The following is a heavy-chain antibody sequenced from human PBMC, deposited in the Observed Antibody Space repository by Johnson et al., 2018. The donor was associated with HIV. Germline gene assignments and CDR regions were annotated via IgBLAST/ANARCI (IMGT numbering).Heavy chain of an antibody. D-gene: IGHD3-22*01. CDR1: GFTFSGYA. Sequence: VQVVESGGGVVQPGGSLRLSCEVSGFTFSGYAMNWVRQAPGKGLEWVAFIRFDGSIEYYADSVKGRFTISRDNSKNTLHLQMNSLRAEDTAVYYCTKTLGYDSSGYHDGFDIWGQGTLVTVSS. CDR2: IRFDGSIE. CDR3: TKTLGYDSSGYHDGFDI. J-gene: IGHJ3*02. V-gene: IGHV3-30*02.